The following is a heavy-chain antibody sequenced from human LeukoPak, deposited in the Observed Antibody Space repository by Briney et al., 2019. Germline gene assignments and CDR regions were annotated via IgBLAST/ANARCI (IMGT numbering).Heavy chain of an antibody. D-gene: IGHD7-27*01. Sequence: GGSLRLSCAASGFTLSSYDMHWVRHVTGKGLEWVSAIDTAGDTFYPDSVKGRFTISRESAKNSFYLQLDSLRAGDTAVYYCARSGPNWEYDYWGQGTLVTVSS. V-gene: IGHV3-13*04. CDR2: IDTAGDT. J-gene: IGHJ4*02. CDR3: ARSGPNWEYDY. CDR1: GFTLSSYD.